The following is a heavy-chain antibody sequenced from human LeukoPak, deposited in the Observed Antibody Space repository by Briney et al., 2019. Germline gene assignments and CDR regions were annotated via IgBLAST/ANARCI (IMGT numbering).Heavy chain of an antibody. J-gene: IGHJ5*02. CDR3: ARGGATVMNWFDP. Sequence: GSLRLSCAASGFTFSSYSMNWVRPAPGKGLEWVSSISSSSSYIYYADSVKGRFTISRDNAKNSLYLQVNSLRAEDTAVYYCARGGATVMNWFDPWGQGTLVTVSS. CDR1: GFTFSSYS. D-gene: IGHD1-26*01. CDR2: ISSSSSYI. V-gene: IGHV3-21*01.